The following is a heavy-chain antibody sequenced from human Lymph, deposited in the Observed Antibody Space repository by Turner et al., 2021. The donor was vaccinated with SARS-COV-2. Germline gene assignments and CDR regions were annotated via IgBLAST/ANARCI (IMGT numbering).Heavy chain of an antibody. CDR1: GFTFSSYA. CDR2: ITYDGGYK. J-gene: IGHJ6*02. V-gene: IGHV3-30-3*01. D-gene: IGHD4-4*01. Sequence: QVQLAESGVGVVEHGRSLRPAGEASGFTFSSYAIHWVRQAPGKGLEWVAVITYDGGYKYYADSVKGRFTISRDNSKNTLYVQMSSLRAEDTAVYYCARDSGSKYYNYYGMDVWGQGTTVTVSS. CDR3: ARDSGSKYYNYYGMDV.